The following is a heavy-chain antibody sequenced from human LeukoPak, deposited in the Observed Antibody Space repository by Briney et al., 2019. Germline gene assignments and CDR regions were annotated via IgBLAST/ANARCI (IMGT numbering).Heavy chain of an antibody. CDR1: GASISNYY. D-gene: IGHD6-6*01. V-gene: IGHV4-59*08. J-gene: IGHJ5*02. CDR3: ARHEYSSSFWFDP. Sequence: PSETLSLTCTVSGASISNYYWNWIRQPPGKGLEWIGYIYYSGSTNYNPSLKSRVTISVDTSKNQFSLKLSSVTAADTAVYYCARHEYSSSFWFDPWGQGTLVTVSS. CDR2: IYYSGST.